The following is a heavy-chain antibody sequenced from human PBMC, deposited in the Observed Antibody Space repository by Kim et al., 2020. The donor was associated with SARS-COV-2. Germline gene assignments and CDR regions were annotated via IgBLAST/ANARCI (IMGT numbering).Heavy chain of an antibody. Sequence: ASVKVSCKASGYTFTSYYMHWVRQAPGQGLEWMGIINPSGGSTSYAQKFQGRVTMTRDTSTSTVYMELSSLRSEDTAVYYCARGEHIVVVTGGPPSYWGQGTLVTVSS. V-gene: IGHV1-46*01. CDR1: GYTFTSYY. D-gene: IGHD2-21*02. J-gene: IGHJ4*02. CDR3: ARGEHIVVVTGGPPSY. CDR2: INPSGGST.